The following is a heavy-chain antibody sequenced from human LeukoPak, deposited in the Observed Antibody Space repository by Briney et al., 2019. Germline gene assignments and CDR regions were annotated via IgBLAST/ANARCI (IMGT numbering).Heavy chain of an antibody. J-gene: IGHJ4*02. CDR1: GGSISSSNYY. D-gene: IGHD3-3*01. CDR2: IYYSGGT. Sequence: SETLSLTCTVSGGSISSSNYYWGWIRQPPGKGLEWNGNIYYSGGTYYNPSLKSRVTLSADTSNNPFSLKPSFVTAADTAVYYCAGGQKLRAVLWFLEWLLPFHYWGQGTLVTVSS. CDR3: AGGQKLRAVLWFLEWLLPFHY. V-gene: IGHV4-39*01.